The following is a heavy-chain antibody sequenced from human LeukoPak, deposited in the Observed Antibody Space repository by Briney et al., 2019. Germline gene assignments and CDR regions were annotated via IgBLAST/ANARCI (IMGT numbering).Heavy chain of an antibody. J-gene: IGHJ4*02. CDR2: IWYDGSHK. CDR3: ARDSPLKGYNSGWATNSFDF. D-gene: IGHD6-19*01. Sequence: GGSLRLSCAASGFTFTSYGMHWVRQAPGKGLEWVAMIWYDGSHKKYADSVEGRFSISRDNSKNTLYLQMNSLRAEDTAVYYCARDSPLKGYNSGWATNSFDFWGQGTLVTVSS. V-gene: IGHV3-33*08. CDR1: GFTFTSYG.